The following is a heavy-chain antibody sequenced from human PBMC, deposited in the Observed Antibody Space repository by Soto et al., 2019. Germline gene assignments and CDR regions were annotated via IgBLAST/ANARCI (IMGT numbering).Heavy chain of an antibody. CDR3: ARVFWSGPYNWFDY. V-gene: IGHV1-3*01. Sequence: ASVKVSCKASGYTFTSYAMHWVRQAPGQRLEWMGWINAGNGNTKYSRKFQGRVTITRDTSASTAYMELSSLRSEDTAVYYCARVFWSGPYNWFDYWGQGTLVTVSS. D-gene: IGHD3-3*01. J-gene: IGHJ5*01. CDR2: INAGNGNT. CDR1: GYTFTSYA.